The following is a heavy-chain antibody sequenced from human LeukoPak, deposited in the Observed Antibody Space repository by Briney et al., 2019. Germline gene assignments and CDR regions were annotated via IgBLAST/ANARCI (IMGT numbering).Heavy chain of an antibody. CDR2: VYPGDSDT. CDR1: GYNFTSYW. CDR3: ARHDSTLATNY. J-gene: IGHJ4*02. Sequence: GESLKISCKGSGYNFTSYWIGWVRQMPGKGLEWMGIVYPGDSDTKYSPSFQGQVTISADKSISTSFLQWNSLKASDTAMYYYARHDSTLATNYWGQGTLVTVSS. D-gene: IGHD5-12*01. V-gene: IGHV5-51*01.